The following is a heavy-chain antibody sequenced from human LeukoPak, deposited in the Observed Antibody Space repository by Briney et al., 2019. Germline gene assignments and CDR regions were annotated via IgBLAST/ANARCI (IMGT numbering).Heavy chain of an antibody. V-gene: IGHV3-48*03. CDR2: ISSSGSAI. D-gene: IGHD3-16*01. J-gene: IGHJ4*02. CDR1: GFTFSSYE. CDR3: ARDLASPRYYFDY. Sequence: GGSLRLSCAASGFTFSSYEMNWVRQAPGKGLEWVSYISSSGSAIYYADSVKGRFTISRDNAKNSLYLQMNSLRAEDTAVYYCARDLASPRYYFDYWGREPWSPSPQ.